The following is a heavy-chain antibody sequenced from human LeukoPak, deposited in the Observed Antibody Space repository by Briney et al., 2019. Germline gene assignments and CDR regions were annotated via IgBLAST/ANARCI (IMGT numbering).Heavy chain of an antibody. Sequence: GGSLRLSCAASGFTVTYTYMSWVRQTPGKGLEWVSGINWNGGSTGYADSVKGRFTISRDNAKNSLYLQMNSLRAEDTALYHCARDSYSSGRYKYYYYYYGMDVWGQGTTVTVSS. CDR3: ARDSYSSGRYKYYYYYYGMDV. CDR1: GFTVTYTY. V-gene: IGHV3-20*01. CDR2: INWNGGST. D-gene: IGHD6-19*01. J-gene: IGHJ6*02.